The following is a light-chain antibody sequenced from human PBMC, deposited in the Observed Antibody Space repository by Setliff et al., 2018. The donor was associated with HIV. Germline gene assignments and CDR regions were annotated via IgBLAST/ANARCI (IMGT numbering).Light chain of an antibody. J-gene: IGLJ1*01. CDR3: SSYTSTSTLCV. CDR1: SNDVGGYNY. CDR2: DVS. Sequence: QSVLTQPASVSGSPGQSITISRTGTSNDVGGYNYVSWYQQHPGKAPKLMIYDVSNRPSGVSNRFSGSKSGNTASLTISGLQAEDEADYYCSSYTSTSTLCVFGTGTKVTVL. V-gene: IGLV2-14*03.